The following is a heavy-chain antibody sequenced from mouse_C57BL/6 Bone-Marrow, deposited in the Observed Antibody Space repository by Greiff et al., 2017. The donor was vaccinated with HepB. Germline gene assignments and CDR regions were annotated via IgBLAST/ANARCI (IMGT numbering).Heavy chain of an antibody. Sequence: EVKLQESGGDLVKPGGSLKLSCAASGFTFSSYGMSWVRQTPDKRLEWVATISSGDSYTYYPDSVKGRFTISRDNATNTLYLQMSSLKSEDTAMYYCARPLNWDAYFDFWGTGTTVTVSS. CDR2: ISSGDSYT. CDR1: GFTFSSYG. D-gene: IGHD4-1*01. CDR3: ARPLNWDAYFDF. J-gene: IGHJ1*03. V-gene: IGHV5-6*01.